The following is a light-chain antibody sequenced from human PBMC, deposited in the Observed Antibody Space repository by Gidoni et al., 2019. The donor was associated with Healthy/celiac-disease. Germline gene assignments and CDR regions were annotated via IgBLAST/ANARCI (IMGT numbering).Light chain of an antibody. CDR1: SSDVGGYNY. J-gene: IGLJ2*01. V-gene: IGLV2-14*03. Sequence: QSALTQPAPVSGSPGQSITISCTGTSSDVGGYNYVSWYQQHPGKAPKLMIYDVRNRPSGVSNRFSGSKSGNTASLTISGLQAEDEADYYCSSYTSSSTLVVFGGGTKLTVL. CDR2: DVR. CDR3: SSYTSSSTLVV.